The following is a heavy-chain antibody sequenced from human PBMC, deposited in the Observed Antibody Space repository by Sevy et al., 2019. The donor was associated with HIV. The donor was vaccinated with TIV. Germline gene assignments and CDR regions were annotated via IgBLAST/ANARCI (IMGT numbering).Heavy chain of an antibody. CDR3: ARVDIVVVPAAATYYGMDV. V-gene: IGHV3-7*03. J-gene: IGHJ6*02. D-gene: IGHD2-2*03. CDR1: GFTISRYW. Sequence: GGSLRLSCAASGFTISRYWMSWVRQAPGKGLEWVANIKQDGSEKYYVDSVKGRFTISRDNAKNSLYLQMNSLRAEDTAVYYCARVDIVVVPAAATYYGMDVWGQGTTVTVSS. CDR2: IKQDGSEK.